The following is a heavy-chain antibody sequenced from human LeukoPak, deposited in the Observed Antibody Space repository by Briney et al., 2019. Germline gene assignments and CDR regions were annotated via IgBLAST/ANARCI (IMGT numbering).Heavy chain of an antibody. J-gene: IGHJ6*03. V-gene: IGHV3-48*04. Sequence: PGGSLRLSCAASGFTFSTYAMDWVRQAPGQGLEWVSYLSSSSSVIYHADSVKGRFTISRDNAKNSLYLQMNSLGAEDTAVYYCARYIRTGGYYIDVWGKGTTVTISS. CDR3: ARYIRTGGYYIDV. CDR2: LSSSSSVI. CDR1: GFTFSTYA. D-gene: IGHD3-16*01.